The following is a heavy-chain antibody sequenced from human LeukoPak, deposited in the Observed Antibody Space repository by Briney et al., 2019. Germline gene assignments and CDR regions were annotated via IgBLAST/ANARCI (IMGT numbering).Heavy chain of an antibody. CDR1: GYTFTSYG. CDR2: ISAYNGDT. Sequence: ASVKVSCKASGYTFTSYGVNWVRHAPGQGLEWMGWISAYNGDTNYAQKLQGRVTMTTDTSTSTAYMELRSLRSDDTAVYYCARDLYVVDAYYYGSGSYFPLDYWGQGTLVTVSS. V-gene: IGHV1-18*01. J-gene: IGHJ4*02. CDR3: ARDLYVVDAYYYGSGSYFPLDY. D-gene: IGHD3-10*01.